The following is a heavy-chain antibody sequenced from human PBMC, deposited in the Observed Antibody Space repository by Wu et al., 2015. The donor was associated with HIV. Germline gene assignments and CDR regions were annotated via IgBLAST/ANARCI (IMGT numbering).Heavy chain of an antibody. CDR2: IIPMFGTP. D-gene: IGHD2-21*01. Sequence: QVQLVQSGAGVRKPGASVKVSCKASGYNFRGYYLHWVRQAPGQGLEWMGGIIPMFGTPNYAQKFQGRVTITSDEAANTAYMELSSLRSEDTAVYYCARGSYCGRECYSYFDSWGLGTLVTVTS. V-gene: IGHV1-69*01. CDR3: ARGSYCGRECYSYFDS. J-gene: IGHJ4*02. CDR1: GYNFRGYY.